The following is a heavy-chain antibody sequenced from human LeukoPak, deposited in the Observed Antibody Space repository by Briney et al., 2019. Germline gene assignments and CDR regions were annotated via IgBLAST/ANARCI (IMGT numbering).Heavy chain of an antibody. CDR2: ISSSAGNT. D-gene: IGHD4-17*01. CDR3: AKAQLRVTTGIDN. Sequence: PGGSLRLSCAASGFTFSSYAISWVRQAPGKGLKWGSGISSSAGNTNYADSVKGRFTISRDNSKNTLYLQMKSLRVEDTAVYYCAKAQLRVTTGIDNWGQGTLVTVSS. V-gene: IGHV3-23*01. CDR1: GFTFSSYA. J-gene: IGHJ4*02.